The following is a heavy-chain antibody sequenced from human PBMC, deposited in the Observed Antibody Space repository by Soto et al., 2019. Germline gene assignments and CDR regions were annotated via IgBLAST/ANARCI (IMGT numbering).Heavy chain of an antibody. D-gene: IGHD1-26*01. Sequence: ASVKVSCKASGYTFTGYYMHWVRQAPGQGLEWMGWINPNSGGTNYAQKFQGWVTMTRDTSISTAYMELSRLRSDDTAVYYCALSGSYYYYGMDVWGQGTTVTVSS. CDR1: GYTFTGYY. J-gene: IGHJ6*02. CDR3: ALSGSYYYYGMDV. CDR2: INPNSGGT. V-gene: IGHV1-2*04.